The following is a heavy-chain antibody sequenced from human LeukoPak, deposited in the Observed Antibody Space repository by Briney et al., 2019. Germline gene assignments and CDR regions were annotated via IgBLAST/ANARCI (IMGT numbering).Heavy chain of an antibody. CDR2: MNPNSGNT. D-gene: IGHD3-9*01. Sequence: GASVKVSCKASGYTFTSYDINWVRQATGQGLEWMGWMNPNSGNTGYAQKFQGRVTMTRNTYISTAYMELSGLRSEDTAVYYCTRWHYDILTGYNGYDAFDIWGQGTMVTVSS. CDR3: TRWHYDILTGYNGYDAFDI. CDR1: GYTFTSYD. J-gene: IGHJ3*02. V-gene: IGHV1-8*01.